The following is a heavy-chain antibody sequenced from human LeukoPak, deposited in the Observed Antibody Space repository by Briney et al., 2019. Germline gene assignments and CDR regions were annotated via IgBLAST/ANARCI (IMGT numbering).Heavy chain of an antibody. CDR2: IYSGGST. CDR3: AKGARGYDSTFDY. Sequence: GGSLRLSCAASGFTVSSNYMSWVRQAPGKGLEWVSVIYSGGSTYYADSVKGRFTISRDNSKNTLYLQMNSLRAEDTAVYYCAKGARGYDSTFDYWGQGTLVTVSS. CDR1: GFTVSSNY. D-gene: IGHD3-22*01. V-gene: IGHV3-53*01. J-gene: IGHJ4*02.